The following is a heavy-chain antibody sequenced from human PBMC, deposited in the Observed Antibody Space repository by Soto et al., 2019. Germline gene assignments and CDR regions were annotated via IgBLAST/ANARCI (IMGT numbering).Heavy chain of an antibody. CDR3: ARGYYATGSGHSNPFDI. CDR1: GASISSSY. V-gene: IGHV4-59*01. J-gene: IGHJ3*02. D-gene: IGHD3-22*01. CDR2: VYYTGST. Sequence: SETLSLTCTVSGASISSSYWSWIRQSPEKGLEWIGYVYYTGSTNYNPSLKSRVTISLDTSRNQFSLKLNSVTAADTAVYFCARGYYATGSGHSNPFDIWGQGTMVTVSS.